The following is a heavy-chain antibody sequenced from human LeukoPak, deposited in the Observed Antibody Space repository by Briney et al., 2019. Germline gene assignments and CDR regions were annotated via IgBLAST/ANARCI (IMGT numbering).Heavy chain of an antibody. V-gene: IGHV3-21*01. CDR2: ISSSSSYI. CDR1: GFTFSSYA. CDR3: ARSADYYGSGSYAFDI. J-gene: IGHJ3*02. D-gene: IGHD3-10*01. Sequence: GGSLRLSCAASGFTFSSYAMNWVRQAPGKGLEWVSSISSSSSYIYYADSVKGRFTISRDNAKNSLYLQMNSLRAEDTAVYYCARSADYYGSGSYAFDIWGQGTMVTVSS.